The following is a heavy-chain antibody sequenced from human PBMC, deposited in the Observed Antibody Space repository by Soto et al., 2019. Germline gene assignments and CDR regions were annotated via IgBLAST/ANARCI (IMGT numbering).Heavy chain of an antibody. D-gene: IGHD5-12*01. Sequence: PGGSLRLSCAASGFTFSSYAMHWVRQAPGKGLEWVAVISYDGSNKYYADSVKGRFTISRDNSKNTLYLQMNSLRAEDTAVYYCARDSLVGYNPDYYYYYGMEVWGQGTTVTVSS. CDR1: GFTFSSYA. CDR2: ISYDGSNK. V-gene: IGHV3-30-3*01. CDR3: ARDSLVGYNPDYYYYYGMEV. J-gene: IGHJ6*02.